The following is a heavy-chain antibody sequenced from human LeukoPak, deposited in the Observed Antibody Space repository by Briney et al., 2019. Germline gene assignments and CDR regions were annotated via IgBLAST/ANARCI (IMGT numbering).Heavy chain of an antibody. Sequence: SETLSLTCTVSGGSISSSSYYWGWIRQPPGKGLEWIGSIYYSGSTYYNPSLKSRVTISVDTSKNQFSLKLSSVTAADTAVYYCARHMGRIAAEPLFYWGQGTLVTVSS. V-gene: IGHV4-39*01. CDR2: IYYSGST. CDR3: ARHMGRIAAEPLFY. CDR1: GGSISSSSYY. D-gene: IGHD6-13*01. J-gene: IGHJ4*02.